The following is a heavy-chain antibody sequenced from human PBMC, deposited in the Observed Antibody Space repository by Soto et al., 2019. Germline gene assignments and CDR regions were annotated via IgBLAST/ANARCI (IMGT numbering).Heavy chain of an antibody. CDR2: TRQDGGQS. J-gene: IGHJ4*02. V-gene: IGHV3-7*01. Sequence: GGSLRLSCEASGFTLSSYWMSWIRQAPGKGLEWVANTRQDGGQSYLVDSVQGRFTISRDNAKNSVYLQMNSLRAEDTAVYYCVRGGSTGWHFDSWGQGTLVTVSS. CDR3: VRGGSTGWHFDS. CDR1: GFTLSSYW. D-gene: IGHD6-19*01.